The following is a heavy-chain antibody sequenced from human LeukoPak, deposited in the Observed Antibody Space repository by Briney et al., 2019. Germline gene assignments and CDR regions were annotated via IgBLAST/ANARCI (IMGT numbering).Heavy chain of an antibody. CDR2: INYSGST. CDR3: ARALAAGRVDS. CDR1: GAYISSYY. D-gene: IGHD6-13*01. Sequence: SETLSLTCTVSGAYISSYYWTWIRQPPGKGLEWIGYINYSGSTTYNPSLKSRVTIAVDTSRNQVSLKLISVTAADTAVYYCARALAAGRVDSWGRGTLVTVSS. J-gene: IGHJ4*02. V-gene: IGHV4-59*01.